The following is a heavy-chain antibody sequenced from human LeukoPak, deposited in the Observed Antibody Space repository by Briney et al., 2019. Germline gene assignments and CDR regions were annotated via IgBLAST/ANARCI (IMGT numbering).Heavy chain of an antibody. CDR3: ARLRINLGSFDY. CDR1: GFTFSSYS. CDR2: ISSSSSYI. V-gene: IGHV3-21*04. J-gene: IGHJ4*02. Sequence: PGGSLRLSCAASGFTFSSYSMNWVRQAPGKGLEWVSSISSSSSYIYYADSVKGRFTISRDNAKNSLFLQMNSLRAEDTAVYYCARLRINLGSFDYWGQGALVTVSS.